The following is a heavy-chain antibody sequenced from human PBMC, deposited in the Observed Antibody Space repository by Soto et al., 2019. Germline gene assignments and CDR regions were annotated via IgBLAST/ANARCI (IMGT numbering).Heavy chain of an antibody. Sequence: ASVKVSCKASGYTFTGGYMHWVRQAPGQGLEWMVWNNTNSGHTTSARKLQGRATVPRATPFRTAYMELSRLGSDDRAVYYCARGGTIFGVVIRAPFDYWGQRPLLTVSS. J-gene: IGHJ4*02. D-gene: IGHD3-3*01. CDR1: GYTFTGGY. V-gene: IGHV1-2*02. CDR3: ARGGTIFGVVIRAPFDY. CDR2: NNTNSGHT.